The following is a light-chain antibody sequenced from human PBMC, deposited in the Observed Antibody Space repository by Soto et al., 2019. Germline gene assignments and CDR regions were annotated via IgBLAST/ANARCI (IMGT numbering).Light chain of an antibody. CDR2: GGS. Sequence: EIVLTQSPAALSVSPGERATLSCWASQSVGSTLNWYQQRPGQAPRLLIYGGSSRATGIPVRFSGSGSGTDFTLTISRLEPEDFAVYYCQQYGSSPLTFGGGTKADIK. V-gene: IGKV3-20*01. J-gene: IGKJ4*01. CDR3: QQYGSSPLT. CDR1: QSVGST.